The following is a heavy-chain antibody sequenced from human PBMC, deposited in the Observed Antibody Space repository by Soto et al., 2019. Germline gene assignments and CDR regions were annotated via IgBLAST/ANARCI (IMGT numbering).Heavy chain of an antibody. CDR3: ARTVDGSKMKAFDY. V-gene: IGHV3-33*01. CDR2: IWFDGTNQ. D-gene: IGHD5-12*01. CDR1: WFAFSSYG. J-gene: IGHJ4*02. Sequence: PGGSLRLSCAVSWFAFSSYGMHWVRQAPGKGLEWVAVIWFDGTNQFYADSVKGRFTISRDNSKNMLFLQMNSLRVEDTAVYYCARTVDGSKMKAFDYWGQGALVTVSS.